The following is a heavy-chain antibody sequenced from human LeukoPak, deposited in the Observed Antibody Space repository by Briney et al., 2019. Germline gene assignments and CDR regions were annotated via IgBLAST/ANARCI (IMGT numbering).Heavy chain of an antibody. V-gene: IGHV3-30*18. CDR1: GFTFSSYG. CDR3: AKDGEEYCSSTSCSGPFDH. Sequence: GGSLRLSCAASGFTFSSYGMHWVRQAPGKGLEGVAVISYDGSNKYYADSVKGRFTISRDNSKNTLYLQMNSLRAEDTAVYYCAKDGEEYCSSTSCSGPFDHWGQGTLVTVSS. CDR2: ISYDGSNK. J-gene: IGHJ4*02. D-gene: IGHD2-2*01.